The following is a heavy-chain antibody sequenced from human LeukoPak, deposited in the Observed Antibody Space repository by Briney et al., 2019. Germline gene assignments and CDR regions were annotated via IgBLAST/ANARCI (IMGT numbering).Heavy chain of an antibody. Sequence: SQTLSLTCTVSGGSISSGTSSWSWIRQPPGQGPEWIGYIYQSGTTYYNPSLKSRVTISVDTSKNQFSLKLSSVTAADTAVYYCARHRVVVVAATPWGQGTLVTVSS. CDR1: GGSISSGTSS. CDR3: ARHRVVVVAATP. CDR2: IYQSGTT. J-gene: IGHJ5*02. V-gene: IGHV4-30-2*03. D-gene: IGHD2-15*01.